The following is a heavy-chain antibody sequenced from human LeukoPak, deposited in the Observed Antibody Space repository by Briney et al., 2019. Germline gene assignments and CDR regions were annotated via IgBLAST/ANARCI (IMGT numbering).Heavy chain of an antibody. Sequence: PSETLSLTCTVSGGSISSSSYYWGWIRQPPGKGLEWIGSIYYSGSTNYNPSLKSRVTISVDTSKNQFSLKLSSVTAADTAVYYCARGPVLRYFDWLSDTGWFDPWGQGTLVTVSS. D-gene: IGHD3-9*01. J-gene: IGHJ5*02. CDR3: ARGPVLRYFDWLSDTGWFDP. CDR1: GGSISSSSYY. V-gene: IGHV4-39*07. CDR2: IYYSGST.